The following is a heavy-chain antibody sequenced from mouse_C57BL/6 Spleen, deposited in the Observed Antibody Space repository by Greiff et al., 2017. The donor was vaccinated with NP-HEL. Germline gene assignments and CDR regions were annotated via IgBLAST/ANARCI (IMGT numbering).Heavy chain of an antibody. CDR3: ARYKGLRPRYYAMDY. CDR1: GFTFTDYY. CDR2: IRNKANGYTT. Sequence: EVKLMESGGGLVQPGGSLSLSCAASGFTFTDYYMSWVRQPPGKALEWLGFIRNKANGYTTEYSASVKGRFTISRDNSQSILYLQMNALRAEDSATYYCARYKGLRPRYYAMDYWGQGTSVTVSS. V-gene: IGHV7-3*01. J-gene: IGHJ4*01. D-gene: IGHD2-4*01.